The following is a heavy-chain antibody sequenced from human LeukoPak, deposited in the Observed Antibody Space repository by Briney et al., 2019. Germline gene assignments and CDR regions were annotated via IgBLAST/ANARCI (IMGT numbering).Heavy chain of an antibody. V-gene: IGHV4-39*01. D-gene: IGHD3-22*01. CDR1: GGTISSSSYY. CDR3: VRHEYSYVYSCYYYGDAFDI. J-gene: IGHJ3*02. Sequence: SETLSLTCTVSGGTISSSSYYWGWIRQPPGKGLEWIGSIYYSGSTYYNPSLKSRVTISVDTTKNQFSLKLSSVTAADTAVYYCVRHEYSYVYSCYYYGDAFDIWGQGTMVTVSS. CDR2: IYYSGST.